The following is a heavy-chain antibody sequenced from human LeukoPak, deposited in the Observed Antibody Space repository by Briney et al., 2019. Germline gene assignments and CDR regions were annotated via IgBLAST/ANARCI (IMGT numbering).Heavy chain of an antibody. CDR3: ARDRGAAAGQN. J-gene: IGHJ4*02. CDR2: INPNSGGT. D-gene: IGHD6-13*01. V-gene: IGHV1-2*02. Sequence: ASVKVSCKAYGYTFTGYYMHWVRQAPGQGLEWMGWINPNSGGTNYAQQFQGRVTMTRDTSISTAYMELSRLRSDDTAVYYCARDRGAAAGQNWGQGTLVTVSS. CDR1: GYTFTGYY.